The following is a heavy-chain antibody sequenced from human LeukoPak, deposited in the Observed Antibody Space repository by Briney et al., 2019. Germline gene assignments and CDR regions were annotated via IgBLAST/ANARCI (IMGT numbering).Heavy chain of an antibody. CDR3: ASNKEYYYDSSGYAPGYYFDY. Sequence: PSETLSLTCTVSGGPISSGDYYWSWIRQPPGKGLEWIGYIYHSGSTYYNPSLKSRVTISVDTSKNQSSLKLSSVTAADTAVYYCASNKEYYYDSSGYAPGYYFDYWGQGTLVTVSS. V-gene: IGHV4-30-4*01. CDR1: GGPISSGDYY. D-gene: IGHD3-22*01. CDR2: IYHSGST. J-gene: IGHJ4*02.